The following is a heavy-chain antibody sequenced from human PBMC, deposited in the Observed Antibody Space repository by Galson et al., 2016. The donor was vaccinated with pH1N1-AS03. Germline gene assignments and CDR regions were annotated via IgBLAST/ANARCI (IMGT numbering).Heavy chain of an antibody. CDR3: AKCDVSCQHSTLDY. V-gene: IGHV3-23*01. CDR1: GFSFNSYG. CDR2: ISPTGETT. J-gene: IGHJ4*02. Sequence: SLRLSCAASGFSFNSYGMHWVRQAPGKGLEWFAAISPTGETTPYADSVKGRFIISRDNSKNTLFLEMDSLRAEDTAVYYCAKCDVSCQHSTLDYWGQGTLVTV. D-gene: IGHD2-2*01.